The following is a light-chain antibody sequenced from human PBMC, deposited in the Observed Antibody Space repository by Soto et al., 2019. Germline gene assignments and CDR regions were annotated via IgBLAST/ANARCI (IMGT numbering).Light chain of an antibody. CDR1: QFVSSTY. CDR2: GAS. J-gene: IGKJ1*01. CDR3: QQYGSSPRT. Sequence: VLTQSPGALSLSLEARVTLSCRASQFVSSTYLAWYQQRPGQAPRLLIYGASSRATGIPDRFSGSGSGTDFTLTISRLEPEDFAVYYCQQYGSSPRTFGQGTKV. V-gene: IGKV3-20*01.